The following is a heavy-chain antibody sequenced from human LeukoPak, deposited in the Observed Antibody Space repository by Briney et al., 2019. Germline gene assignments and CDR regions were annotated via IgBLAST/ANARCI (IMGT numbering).Heavy chain of an antibody. V-gene: IGHV4-39*07. CDR3: ARDLTYYYGSGRFDP. CDR2: IYYSGST. J-gene: IGHJ5*02. D-gene: IGHD3-10*01. CDR1: GGSISSSSYY. Sequence: SETLSLTCTVSGGSISSSSYYWGWIRQPPGKGLEWIGSIYYSGSTYYNPSLKSRVTISVDTSKNQFSLKLSSVTAADTAVYYCARDLTYYYGSGRFDPWGQGTLVTVSS.